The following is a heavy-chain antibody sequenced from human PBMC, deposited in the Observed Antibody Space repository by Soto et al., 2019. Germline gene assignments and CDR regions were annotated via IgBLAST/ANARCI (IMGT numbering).Heavy chain of an antibody. Sequence: GGSLRLSCAASGFTFSSYAMSWVRQAPGKGLEWVSAISGSGGSTYYADSVKGRFTISRDNSKNTLCLQMNSLRAEDTAVYYCAKGRYCSGGSCYRKSDFDYWGQGTLVTVSS. D-gene: IGHD2-15*01. CDR1: GFTFSSYA. CDR3: AKGRYCSGGSCYRKSDFDY. J-gene: IGHJ4*02. CDR2: ISGSGGST. V-gene: IGHV3-23*01.